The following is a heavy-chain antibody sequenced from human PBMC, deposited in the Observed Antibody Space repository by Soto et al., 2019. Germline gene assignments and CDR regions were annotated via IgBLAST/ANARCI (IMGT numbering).Heavy chain of an antibody. D-gene: IGHD3-22*01. Sequence: GGSLRLSCAASGFTFSSYSMNWVRQAPGKGLEWVSYISSSSSTIYYADSVKGRFTISRDNVKNSLYLQMNSLRDEDTAVYYCATRYYDSSGYYPYFDYWGQGTLVTVSS. CDR2: ISSSSSTI. CDR1: GFTFSSYS. V-gene: IGHV3-48*02. CDR3: ATRYYDSSGYYPYFDY. J-gene: IGHJ4*02.